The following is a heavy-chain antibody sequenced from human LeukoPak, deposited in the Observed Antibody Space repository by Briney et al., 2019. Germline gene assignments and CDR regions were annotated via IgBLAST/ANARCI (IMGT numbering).Heavy chain of an antibody. Sequence: PGGSLRLSCAASGLTFNSYGMHWIRQAPGKGLEWVTFIRYDGSNKYYADSVKGRFTISRDNSKNTLYLQMNSLRDEDTAVYYCAQDRHRSSLEPCYFDYWGQGTLVTVSS. CDR3: AQDRHRSSLEPCYFDY. D-gene: IGHD6-13*01. J-gene: IGHJ4*02. CDR1: GLTFNSYG. CDR2: IRYDGSNK. V-gene: IGHV3-30*02.